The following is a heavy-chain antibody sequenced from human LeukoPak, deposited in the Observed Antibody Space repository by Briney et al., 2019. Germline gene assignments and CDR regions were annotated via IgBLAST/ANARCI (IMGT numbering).Heavy chain of an antibody. CDR3: ARGHDAFDI. CDR1: GFTFSSYA. Sequence: PGRSLRLSCAASGFTFSSYAMHWVRQAPGKGLEWVAVISYDGSNKYYADSVKGRFTIPRDNSKNTLYLQMNSLRAEDTAVYYCARGHDAFDIWGQGTMVTVSS. V-gene: IGHV3-30-3*01. CDR2: ISYDGSNK. J-gene: IGHJ3*02.